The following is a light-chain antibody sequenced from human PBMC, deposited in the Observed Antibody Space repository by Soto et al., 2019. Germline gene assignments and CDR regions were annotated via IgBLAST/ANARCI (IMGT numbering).Light chain of an antibody. J-gene: IGLJ1*01. Sequence: QSALTQPRSVSGSPEQSVTISCTGSASDVGDYNYVSWYQRHPGKAPKLVIYDVNKRPSGVPDRFSGSKSGNAASLTISGLQAEDEADYYCCSFAGSHTLYVFGTGTKLT. V-gene: IGLV2-11*01. CDR2: DVN. CDR3: CSFAGSHTLYV. CDR1: ASDVGDYNY.